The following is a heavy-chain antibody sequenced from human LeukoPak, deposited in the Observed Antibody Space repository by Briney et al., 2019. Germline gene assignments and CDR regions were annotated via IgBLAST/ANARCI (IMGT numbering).Heavy chain of an antibody. CDR2: IRQDGSEK. J-gene: IGHJ4*02. D-gene: IGHD3-10*01. CDR1: GFTLRNYW. Sequence: PGGSLRLSCAASGFTLRNYWMSWVRQAPGKGLEWVANIRQDGSEKYYVDSVKGRFTISRDNAKNSLYLQMNSLRAEDTAVYYCARDGEVFDYWGQGTLVTVSS. V-gene: IGHV3-7*01. CDR3: ARDGEVFDY.